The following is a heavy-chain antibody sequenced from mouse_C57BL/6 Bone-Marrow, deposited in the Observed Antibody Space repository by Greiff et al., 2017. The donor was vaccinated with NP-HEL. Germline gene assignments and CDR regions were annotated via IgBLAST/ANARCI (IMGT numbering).Heavy chain of an antibody. V-gene: IGHV5-4*03. CDR1: GFTFSSYA. CDR3: ARAGNWAWFAY. Sequence: EVMLVESGGGLVKPGGSLKLSCAASGFTFSSYAMSWVRQTPEKRLEWVATISAGGSYTYYPDNVKGRFTISRDNAKNNLYLQMSHLKSEDTAMYYCARAGNWAWFAYWGQGTLVTVSA. CDR2: ISAGGSYT. D-gene: IGHD4-1*01. J-gene: IGHJ3*01.